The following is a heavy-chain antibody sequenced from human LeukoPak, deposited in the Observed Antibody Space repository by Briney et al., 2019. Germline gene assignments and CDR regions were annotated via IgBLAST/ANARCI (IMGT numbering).Heavy chain of an antibody. Sequence: GGSLRLSCAASGFTFSSYAMSWVRQAPGKGLEWVSSISGSNSYIFYADSVKGRFTVSRDNAKDSLYLQMNSPRAEDTAVYYCARALTTLTYEGYWGQGTLVTVSS. D-gene: IGHD1-1*01. CDR3: ARALTTLTYEGY. CDR2: ISGSNSYI. J-gene: IGHJ4*02. V-gene: IGHV3-21*01. CDR1: GFTFSSYA.